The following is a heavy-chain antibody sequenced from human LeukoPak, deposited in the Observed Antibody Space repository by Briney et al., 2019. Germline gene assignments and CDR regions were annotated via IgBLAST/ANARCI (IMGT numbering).Heavy chain of an antibody. CDR1: GFTFGDYA. Sequence: PGGSLRLSCTASGFTFGDYAMTWVRQAPGKGLEWVSFIRSKAYGGTTEYAASVKGRFSISRDDSKSIAYLQMNSLKTEDTAVYYCTRGDYDKSGFNYWGQGTLVTVSS. V-gene: IGHV3-49*04. CDR3: TRGDYDKSGFNY. D-gene: IGHD3-22*01. J-gene: IGHJ4*02. CDR2: IRSKAYGGTT.